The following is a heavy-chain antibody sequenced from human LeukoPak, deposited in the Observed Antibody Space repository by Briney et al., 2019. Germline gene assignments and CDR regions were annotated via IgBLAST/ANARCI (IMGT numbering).Heavy chain of an antibody. V-gene: IGHV4-31*03. Sequence: SQTLSLTCTVSGGSISSGGYYWSWIRQHPGKGLEWIGYIYYSGSTYYNPSLKSRVTISVDTSKNQFSLKLSSVTAADTAIYYCARDREDRGRPASNGYYFDYWGQGTLVTVSS. J-gene: IGHJ4*02. CDR1: GGSISSGGYY. D-gene: IGHD6-19*01. CDR2: IYYSGST. CDR3: ARDREDRGRPASNGYYFDY.